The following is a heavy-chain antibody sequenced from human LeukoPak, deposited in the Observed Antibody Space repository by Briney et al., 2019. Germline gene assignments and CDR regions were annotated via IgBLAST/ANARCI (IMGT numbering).Heavy chain of an antibody. CDR2: IIPILGIA. D-gene: IGHD3-22*01. Sequence: GASVKVSCKASGGTFSSYAISWVRQAPGQGLEWMGRIIPILGIANYAQKFQGRVTITADKSTSTAYMELSSLRSEDTAVYYYARDRDYDSSGYPPPFDYWGQGTLVTVSS. J-gene: IGHJ4*02. CDR3: ARDRDYDSSGYPPPFDY. V-gene: IGHV1-69*04. CDR1: GGTFSSYA.